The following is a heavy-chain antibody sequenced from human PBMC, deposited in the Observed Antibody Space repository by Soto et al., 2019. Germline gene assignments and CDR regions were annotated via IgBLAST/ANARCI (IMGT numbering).Heavy chain of an antibody. CDR2: ISWNSGNI. J-gene: IGHJ4*02. V-gene: IGHV3-9*01. CDR3: AKDMRSSQGGRYAEEL. D-gene: IGHD3-10*01. CDR1: GFFFEGYA. Sequence: GGSLRLSCAASGFFFEGYAMHLVRQSPGKGLEWVSAISWNSGNIGYADSVKGRFNISRDNAKNSLYLQMNSLRNEDTAFYFCAKDMRSSQGGRYAEELWGQGTLVTVSS.